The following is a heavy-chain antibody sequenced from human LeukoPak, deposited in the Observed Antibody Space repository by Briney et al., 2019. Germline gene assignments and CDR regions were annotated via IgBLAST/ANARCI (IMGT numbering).Heavy chain of an antibody. CDR1: GGSISSYY. CDR2: IYYSGST. J-gene: IGHJ5*02. Sequence: SETLSLTCTVSGGSISSYYWSRIRQPPGKGLEWIGYIYYSGSTNYNPSLKSRVTISVDTSKNQFSLKLSSVTAADTAVYYCARGEQQLDEYNWFDPWGQGTLVTVSS. V-gene: IGHV4-59*01. CDR3: ARGEQQLDEYNWFDP. D-gene: IGHD6-13*01.